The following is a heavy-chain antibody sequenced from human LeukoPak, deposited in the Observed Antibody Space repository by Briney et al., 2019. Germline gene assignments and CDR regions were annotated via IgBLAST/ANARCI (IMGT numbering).Heavy chain of an antibody. D-gene: IGHD3-22*01. CDR1: GGSLSSYY. J-gene: IGHJ4*02. CDR2: IYTSGST. CDR3: ARDGRYYDSSGYYTFDY. V-gene: IGHV4-4*07. Sequence: SETLSLTCTVSGGSLSSYYWSWIRQPAGKGLEWIGRIYTSGSTNYNPSLKSRVTMSVDTSKNQFSLKLSSVTAADTAVYYCARDGRYYDSSGYYTFDYWGQGTLVTVSS.